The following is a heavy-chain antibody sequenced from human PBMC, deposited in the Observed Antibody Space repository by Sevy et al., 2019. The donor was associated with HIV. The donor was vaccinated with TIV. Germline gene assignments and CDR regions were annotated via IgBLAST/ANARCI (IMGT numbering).Heavy chain of an antibody. V-gene: IGHV3-30*02. CDR1: GFSFSSYG. J-gene: IGHJ4*02. D-gene: IGHD2-21*01. CDR2: IQYDGSNK. Sequence: GGSLRLSCAASGFSFSSYGMHWVRQAPGKGLEWMSYIQYDGSNKDYADSVKGRFTISRDNSKNTLYLQMNSLRVEDTGVFYGVKDGGGEGGDHWGQGTLVTVSS. CDR3: VKDGGGEGGDH.